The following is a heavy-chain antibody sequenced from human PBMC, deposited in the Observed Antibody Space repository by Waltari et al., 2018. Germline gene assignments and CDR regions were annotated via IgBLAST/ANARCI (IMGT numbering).Heavy chain of an antibody. Sequence: VQLVESGGGLVQPGGSLRLSCAASGYTFTSYDINWVRQATGQGLEWMGWMNPNSGNTGYAQKFQGRVTITRNTSISTAYMELSSLRSEDTAVYYCARESSTRNFDLWGRGTLVTVSS. D-gene: IGHD2-2*01. CDR3: ARESSTRNFDL. J-gene: IGHJ2*01. V-gene: IGHV1-8*03. CDR1: GYTFTSYD. CDR2: MNPNSGNT.